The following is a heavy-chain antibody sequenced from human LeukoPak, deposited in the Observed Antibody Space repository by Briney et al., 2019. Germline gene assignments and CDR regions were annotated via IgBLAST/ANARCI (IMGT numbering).Heavy chain of an antibody. J-gene: IGHJ3*02. V-gene: IGHV1-2*02. CDR1: GYTFTGYY. Sequence: ASVKVSCKASGYTFTGYYMHWVRQAPGQGLEWMGWINPNSGGTNYARKFQGRVTMTRDTSISTAYMELSRLRSDDTAVYYCARELRRILGGAAPRDAFDIWGQGTMVTVSS. CDR3: ARELRRILGGAAPRDAFDI. CDR2: INPNSGGT. D-gene: IGHD2-15*01.